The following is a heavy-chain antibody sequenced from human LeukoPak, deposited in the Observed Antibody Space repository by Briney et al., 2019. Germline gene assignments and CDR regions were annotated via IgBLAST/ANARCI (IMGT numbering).Heavy chain of an antibody. CDR1: GGSFRGYY. J-gene: IGHJ4*02. Sequence: PSETLSLTCAASGGSFRGYYWSWIRQPPGKGLEWIGEINFGGSNNYTPSLKSRVTISLDTSKNQFFLMLSYVPAADTAVYYCCGGPRTYGGRLDYWGQGTLVTVPS. D-gene: IGHD4-23*01. CDR2: INFGGSN. CDR3: CGGPRTYGGRLDY. V-gene: IGHV4-34*01.